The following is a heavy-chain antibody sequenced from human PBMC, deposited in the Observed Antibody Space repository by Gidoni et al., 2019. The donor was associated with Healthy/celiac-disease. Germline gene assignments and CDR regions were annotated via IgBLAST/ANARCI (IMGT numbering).Heavy chain of an antibody. CDR1: GFSLSNARMG. D-gene: IGHD3-3*01. CDR2: IFSNDEK. CDR3: ARWRYDFWSGYSVNWFDP. V-gene: IGHV2-26*01. J-gene: IGHJ5*02. Sequence: QVTLKESGPVLVKPPETLTLTCTVSGFSLSNARMGVGWSRQPPGKALEWLAHIFSNDEKSYSTSLQSRLTISKDTSKSQVVLTMTNMDPVDTATYYCARWRYDFWSGYSVNWFDPWGQGTLVTVSS.